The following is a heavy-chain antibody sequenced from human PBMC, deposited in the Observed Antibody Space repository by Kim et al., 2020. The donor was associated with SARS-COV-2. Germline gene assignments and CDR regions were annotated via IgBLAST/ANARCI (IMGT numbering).Heavy chain of an antibody. CDR3: AVGGYDTRTQYWYFDL. Sequence: SETLSLTCTVSGGSISSGDYYWSWIRQPPGKGLEWIGYIYYSGSTYYNPSLKSRVTISVDTSKNQFSLELSSVTAADTAVYYCAVGGYDTRTQYWYFDLWGRGTLVTVSS. CDR1: GGSISSGDYY. J-gene: IGHJ2*01. D-gene: IGHD5-12*01. V-gene: IGHV4-30-4*01. CDR2: IYYSGST.